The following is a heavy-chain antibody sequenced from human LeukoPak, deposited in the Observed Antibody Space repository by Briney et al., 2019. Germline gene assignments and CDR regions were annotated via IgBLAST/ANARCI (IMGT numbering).Heavy chain of an antibody. Sequence: SETLSLTCTVSVGSIRRSSYYWGWIPHPPGKGLEWIGCIYYCGSTYYNPPLKSRVPISVDTSKNQFSLMLSSVTAADTAVYYCARLDIIVDTGMVFDYWGQGTLVTVSS. V-gene: IGHV4-39*01. CDR3: ARLDIIVDTGMVFDY. CDR2: IYYCGST. J-gene: IGHJ4*02. D-gene: IGHD5-18*01. CDR1: VGSIRRSSYY.